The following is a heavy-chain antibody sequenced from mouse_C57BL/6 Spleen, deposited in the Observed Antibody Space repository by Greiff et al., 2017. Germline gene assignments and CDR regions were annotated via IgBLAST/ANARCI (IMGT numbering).Heavy chain of an antibody. V-gene: IGHV1-81*01. D-gene: IGHD2-4*01. CDR2: IYPRSGNT. Sequence: QVQLQQSGAELARPGASVKLSCKASGYTFTSYGISWVKQRTGQGLEWIGEIYPRSGNTYYNEKFKGKATLTADKSSSTEYMELRRLTSEDSAVYFCALYDYDEYAIDYWGQGTSVTVSS. CDR1: GYTFTSYG. J-gene: IGHJ4*01. CDR3: ALYDYDEYAIDY.